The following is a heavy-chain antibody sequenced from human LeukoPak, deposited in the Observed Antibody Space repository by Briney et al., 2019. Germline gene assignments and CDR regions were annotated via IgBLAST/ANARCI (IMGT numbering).Heavy chain of an antibody. Sequence: GGSLRLSCAAYGFTFSDYWIHWVRQAPGKGLVWVSRINTDGSITNYADSVKGRFSISRDNAKNALYLQMSSLRAEDTAVYYCARDRGPRTGFMVREAYDYWGQGTLVTVSS. J-gene: IGHJ4*02. D-gene: IGHD3-10*01. V-gene: IGHV3-74*01. CDR2: INTDGSIT. CDR1: GFTFSDYW. CDR3: ARDRGPRTGFMVREAYDY.